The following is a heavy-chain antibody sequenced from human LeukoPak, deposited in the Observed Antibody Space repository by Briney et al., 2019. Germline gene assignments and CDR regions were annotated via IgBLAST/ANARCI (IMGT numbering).Heavy chain of an antibody. Sequence: ASVKVSCKASGYTFTSYDINWVRQATGQGLEWMGWMNPNSGSTGYAQKFQGRVTMTRSTSISTAYMELSSLRSEDTAVYYCARASRPKYYYDSSGYPHPWGQGTLVTVSS. J-gene: IGHJ5*02. CDR3: ARASRPKYYYDSSGYPHP. CDR1: GYTFTSYD. V-gene: IGHV1-8*01. CDR2: MNPNSGST. D-gene: IGHD3-22*01.